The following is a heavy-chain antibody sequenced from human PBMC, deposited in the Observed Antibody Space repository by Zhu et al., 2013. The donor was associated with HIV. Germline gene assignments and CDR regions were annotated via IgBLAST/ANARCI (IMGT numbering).Heavy chain of an antibody. Sequence: QIQLVQSGAELKNPGASVKVSCKTSGYNFYDHAITWVRQAPGQGLEWMGCINTNDGNTFYAEKFQDRLAMTTDTSTTTAYMELKSLRFDDTAVYYCGRLAQDVNFFDYGGQGTLVTVSS. CDR1: GYNFYDHA. J-gene: IGHJ4*02. CDR2: INTNDGNT. CDR3: GRLAQDVNFFDY. V-gene: IGHV1-18*01.